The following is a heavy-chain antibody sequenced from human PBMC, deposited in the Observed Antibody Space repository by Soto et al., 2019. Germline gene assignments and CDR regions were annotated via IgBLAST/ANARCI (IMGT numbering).Heavy chain of an antibody. J-gene: IGHJ4*02. CDR1: GYSFSTYW. Sequence: GESLKISFKSSGYSFSTYWIGCVSHMPRKGLELLDHIHHGVSNARYSPSFQGQVTISVDKSFSTAYLQRSSLKASDTALYYCAPWRTSHWFDNRGQGTVVTVSS. V-gene: IGHV5-51*01. CDR2: IHHGVSNA. D-gene: IGHD3-9*01. CDR3: APWRTSHWFDN.